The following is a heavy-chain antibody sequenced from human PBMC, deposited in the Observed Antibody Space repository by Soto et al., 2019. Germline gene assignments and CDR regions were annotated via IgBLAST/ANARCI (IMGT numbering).Heavy chain of an antibody. Sequence: GGSLRLSCTASGFTFNHYAMSWVRQAPGKGLEWVSAVSGRGGSTKYADSVKGRFIISRDNSNSTLYLQMDSLRGEDTAVYYCAKDSTVTTSLYFYYYGFDVWGQGATVTVSS. CDR2: VSGRGGST. CDR1: GFTFNHYA. V-gene: IGHV3-23*01. D-gene: IGHD4-17*01. J-gene: IGHJ6*02. CDR3: AKDSTVTTSLYFYYYGFDV.